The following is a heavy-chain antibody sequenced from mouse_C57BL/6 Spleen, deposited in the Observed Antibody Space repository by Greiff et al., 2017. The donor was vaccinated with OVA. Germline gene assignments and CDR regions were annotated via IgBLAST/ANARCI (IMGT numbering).Heavy chain of an antibody. CDR2: ISDGGSYT. D-gene: IGHD1-1*01. Sequence: EVKLVESGGGLVKPGGSLKLSCAASGFTFSSYAMSWVRQTPEKRLEWVATISDGGSYTYYPDNVKGRFTISRDNAKNNLYLQMSHLKSEDTAMYYCARGYCGSSYPFAYWGQGTLVTVSA. CDR3: ARGYCGSSYPFAY. J-gene: IGHJ3*01. CDR1: GFTFSSYA. V-gene: IGHV5-4*03.